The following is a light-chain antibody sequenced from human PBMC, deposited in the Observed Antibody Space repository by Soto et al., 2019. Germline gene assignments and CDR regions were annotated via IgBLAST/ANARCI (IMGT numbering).Light chain of an antibody. CDR1: SFSIASNY. CDR3: QSYDATNQV. V-gene: IGLV6-57*01. J-gene: IGLJ3*02. Sequence: NFMLTQPHSVSESPGKTVMISCTRSSFSIASNYVQWYQQRPGRSPTTVIYEDNQRPSGVPDRFSGSIDSSSNSASLTISGLETEDEADYYCQSYDATNQVFGGGTKLTVL. CDR2: EDN.